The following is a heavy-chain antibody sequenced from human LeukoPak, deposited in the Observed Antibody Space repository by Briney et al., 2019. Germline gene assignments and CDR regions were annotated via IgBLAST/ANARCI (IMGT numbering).Heavy chain of an antibody. CDR3: ARASLWFGELGFDP. Sequence: KPSETLSLTCTVSGGSISSDYWSWIRQPPGKGLEWVGYIYYSGSTNYNPSLKSRVTISVDTSKNQFSLKLSSVTAADTAVYYCARASLWFGELGFDPWGQGTLVTVSS. V-gene: IGHV4-59*01. CDR1: GGSISSDY. J-gene: IGHJ5*02. D-gene: IGHD3-10*01. CDR2: IYYSGST.